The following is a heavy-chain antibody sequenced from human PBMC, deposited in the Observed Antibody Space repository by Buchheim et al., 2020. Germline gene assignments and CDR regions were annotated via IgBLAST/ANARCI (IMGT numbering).Heavy chain of an antibody. D-gene: IGHD2-21*02. CDR2: INHSGST. Sequence: QVQLQQWGAGLLKPSETLSLTCAVYGGSFSGYYWSWIRQPPGKGLEWIGEINHSGSTHYNPSLKRRVTISVDTSNNQFFLKLSSVTAADTAVYYCARVMVVTATYYFDYWGQGTL. V-gene: IGHV4-34*01. J-gene: IGHJ4*02. CDR3: ARVMVVTATYYFDY. CDR1: GGSFSGYY.